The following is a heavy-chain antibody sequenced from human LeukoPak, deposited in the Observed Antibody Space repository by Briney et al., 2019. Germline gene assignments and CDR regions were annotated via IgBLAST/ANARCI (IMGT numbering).Heavy chain of an antibody. Sequence: GGSLRLSCVASGFTFTRSAMHWVRQAPGKGLEWGAFIQYDGDNKYYEDSVKVRFTISRAASQNPLYLQMNSLTVVDTAVYYCAKRWDSTWSYFDLWGQGTLVTVSS. V-gene: IGHV3-30*02. J-gene: IGHJ4*02. CDR3: AKRWDSTWSYFDL. D-gene: IGHD1-26*01. CDR1: GFTFTRSA. CDR2: IQYDGDNK.